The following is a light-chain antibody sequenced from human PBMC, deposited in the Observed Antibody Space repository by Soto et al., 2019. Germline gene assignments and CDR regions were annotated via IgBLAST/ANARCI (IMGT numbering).Light chain of an antibody. Sequence: QSVLTQPPSVSGSPGQSVTISCTGTSTDFVSYNRVSWYQQPPGTAPKLMIYEVSKRPSGVPDRFSGSKSGNTASLTISGLQAADEADYYCSSLTTSDTWVIGGGTKLTVL. V-gene: IGLV2-18*02. CDR1: STDFVSYNR. CDR2: EVS. CDR3: SSLTTSDTWV. J-gene: IGLJ3*02.